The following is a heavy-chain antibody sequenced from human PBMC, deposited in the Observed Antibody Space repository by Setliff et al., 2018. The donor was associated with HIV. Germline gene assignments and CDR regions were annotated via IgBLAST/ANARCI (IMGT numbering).Heavy chain of an antibody. J-gene: IGHJ6*03. D-gene: IGHD4-17*01. CDR2: VSHTGST. V-gene: IGHV4-34*01. Sequence: SETLSLTCAVYGGSLSGYYWRWIRQPPGKGLEWIGDVSHTGSTNYNPSLKSRITISADTPKNQFSLKLSSVTAADTAVYYCARHGDYSYFYYYYMDVWGKGTTVTVSS. CDR1: GGSLSGYY. CDR3: ARHGDYSYFYYYYMDV.